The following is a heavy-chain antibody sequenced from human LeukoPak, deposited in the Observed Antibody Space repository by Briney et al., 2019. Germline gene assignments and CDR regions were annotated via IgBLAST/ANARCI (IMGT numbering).Heavy chain of an antibody. J-gene: IGHJ4*02. Sequence: GGSLRLSCAASGFTFSSYGMSWVRQAPGKGLEWVSTISGSGDSTYYSDSVKGRFTISRDNSENTLYLQLNSLRAEDTAVYYCAKGGWGTVLDYWGQGTLVTVSP. CDR1: GFTFSSYG. V-gene: IGHV3-23*01. CDR3: AKGGWGTVLDY. CDR2: ISGSGDST. D-gene: IGHD3-16*01.